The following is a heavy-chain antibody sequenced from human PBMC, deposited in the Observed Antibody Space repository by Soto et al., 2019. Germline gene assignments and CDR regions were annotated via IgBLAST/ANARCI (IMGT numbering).Heavy chain of an antibody. CDR2: ISSSSSYT. CDR3: ARDRENGQYQLLYWAYYYYGMDV. J-gene: IGHJ6*02. D-gene: IGHD2-2*02. V-gene: IGHV3-11*06. CDR1: GFTFSDYY. Sequence: PGGSLRLSCAASGFTFSDYYMSWIRQAPGKGLEWVSYISSSSSYTNYADSVKGRFTISRDNAKNSLYLQMNSLRAEDTAVYYRARDRENGQYQLLYWAYYYYGMDVWGQGTTVTVSS.